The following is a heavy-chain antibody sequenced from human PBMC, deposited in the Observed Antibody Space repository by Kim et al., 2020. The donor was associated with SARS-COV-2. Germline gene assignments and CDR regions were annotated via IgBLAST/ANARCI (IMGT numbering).Heavy chain of an antibody. CDR3: ARGWADNAFDI. J-gene: IGHJ3*02. D-gene: IGHD2-15*01. CDR2: I. Sequence: IYYADSVKGRFTISRDNAKNSLYLQMNSLRAEDTAVYYCARGWADNAFDIWGQGTMVTVSS. V-gene: IGHV3-21*01.